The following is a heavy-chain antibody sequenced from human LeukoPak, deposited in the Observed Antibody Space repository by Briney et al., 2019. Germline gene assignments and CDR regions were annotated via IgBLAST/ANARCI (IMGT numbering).Heavy chain of an antibody. CDR3: ARETSAPQ. CDR1: GFTLSSYD. CDR2: ISSSGNAI. Sequence: GGSLRHSCAASGFTLSSYDMNWVRQAPGKGLEWVSYISSSGNAIYYADSVKGRFTISRDNAKNSLYLQMNSLRAEDTAVYYCARETSAPQWGQGTLVTVSS. V-gene: IGHV3-48*03. J-gene: IGHJ1*01. D-gene: IGHD1/OR15-1a*01.